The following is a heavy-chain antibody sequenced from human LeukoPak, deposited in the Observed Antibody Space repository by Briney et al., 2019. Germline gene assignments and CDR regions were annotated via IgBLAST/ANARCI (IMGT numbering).Heavy chain of an antibody. Sequence: SETLSLTCTVSGGSISPYYWSWIRQPPGKELEWIGYVYYSGTTDYNPSLRGRVTISVDPSKNQFSLRLSSVTAADTAVYFCAGGSPTADSWGQGTLVTVSS. CDR3: AGGSPTADS. J-gene: IGHJ4*02. V-gene: IGHV4-59*01. CDR1: GGSISPYY. CDR2: VYYSGTT. D-gene: IGHD4-17*01.